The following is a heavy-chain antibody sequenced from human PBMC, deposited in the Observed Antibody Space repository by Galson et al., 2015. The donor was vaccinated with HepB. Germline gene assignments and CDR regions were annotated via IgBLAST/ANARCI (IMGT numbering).Heavy chain of an antibody. Sequence: ETLSLTCTVSGGSISSYYWGWIRQPAGKGLEWVGRIYSSGNTNYNPSLKSRVIMSIDTSKNQFSLKLSSVTAADTAVYYCARASYYYDSSGYLAPSHWYFDLWGRGILVTVSS. J-gene: IGHJ2*01. CDR3: ARASYYYDSSGYLAPSHWYFDL. CDR2: IYSSGNT. V-gene: IGHV4-4*07. CDR1: GGSISSYY. D-gene: IGHD3-22*01.